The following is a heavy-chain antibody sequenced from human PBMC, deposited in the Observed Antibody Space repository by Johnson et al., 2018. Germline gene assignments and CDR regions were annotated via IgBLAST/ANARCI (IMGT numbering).Heavy chain of an antibody. CDR2: ISWNSGSI. J-gene: IGHJ1*01. D-gene: IGHD4-17*01. V-gene: IGHV3-9*01. CDR1: GFTFDDYA. CDR3: AKGASWNYGDYGSGSSKYFQH. Sequence: EVQLVESGGGLVQPGRSLRLSCAASGFTFDDYAMHWVRQAPGKGLEWVSGISWNSGSIGYADSVKGRFTISRDNAKNSMYLQMNSLRAEDTALYYCAKGASWNYGDYGSGSSKYFQHWGQGTLVTVSS.